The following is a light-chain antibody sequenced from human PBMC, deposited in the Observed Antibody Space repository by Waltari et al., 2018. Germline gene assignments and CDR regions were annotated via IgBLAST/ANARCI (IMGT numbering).Light chain of an antibody. J-gene: IGLJ1*01. CDR3: SSYTSRKTYV. V-gene: IGLV2-14*01. CDR1: GSDVGAYDY. Sequence: QSALTQPASLSGSPGQTITISCTGTGSDVGAYDYVSWFQQRPGKAPTLIIFDVTKRPSGFSDRFSGSKSANTASLTISGLQAEDEADYYCSSYTSRKTYVFGTGTRVTV. CDR2: DVT.